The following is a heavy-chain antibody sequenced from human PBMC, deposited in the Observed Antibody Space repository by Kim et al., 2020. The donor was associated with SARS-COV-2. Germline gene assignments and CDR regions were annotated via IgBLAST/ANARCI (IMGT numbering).Heavy chain of an antibody. CDR2: IKSKTDGGPT. D-gene: IGHD1-7*01. CDR3: TTVPGTTLEGYYYGM. J-gene: IGHJ6*01. V-gene: IGHV3-15*01. CDR1: GFTFSNAW. Sequence: GGSLRLSCAASGFTFSNAWMRWVRQAPGKGLEWVGRIKSKTDGGPTDYAAPVKGRFTISRDDSKNTLYLQMNSLKTEDTAVYYCTTVPGTTLEGYYYGM.